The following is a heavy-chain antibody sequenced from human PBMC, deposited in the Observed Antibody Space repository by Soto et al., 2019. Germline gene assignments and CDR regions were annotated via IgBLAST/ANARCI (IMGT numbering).Heavy chain of an antibody. D-gene: IGHD3-9*01. CDR3: ARESTYLRHYDAWGRGYFDWLSVNWFDP. CDR1: GFTFSDSW. J-gene: IGHJ5*02. CDR2: IKQDGSQT. V-gene: IGHV3-7*01. Sequence: PGGSLRLSCAASGFTFSDSWMGWVRQAPGRGLEWVANIKQDGSQTPYAASVRGRFAISRDNSKDTLYLHMRGLKVEDTAVYFCARESTYLRHYDAWGRGYFDWLSVNWFDPWGQGTLVTVSS.